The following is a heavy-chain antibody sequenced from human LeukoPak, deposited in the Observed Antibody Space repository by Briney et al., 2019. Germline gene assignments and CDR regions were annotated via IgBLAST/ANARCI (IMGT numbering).Heavy chain of an antibody. CDR3: AKGGGVIGRSYYFDY. CDR2: ISYDGSNK. Sequence: GGSLRLSCAASGFTFSSYGMHWVRQAPGKGLEWVAVISYDGSNKYYADSVKGRFTISRDNPKNTMNLQMNSLRAEDTAVYYCAKGGGVIGRSYYFDYWGQGTLVTVSS. D-gene: IGHD2-8*02. CDR1: GFTFSSYG. V-gene: IGHV3-30*18. J-gene: IGHJ4*02.